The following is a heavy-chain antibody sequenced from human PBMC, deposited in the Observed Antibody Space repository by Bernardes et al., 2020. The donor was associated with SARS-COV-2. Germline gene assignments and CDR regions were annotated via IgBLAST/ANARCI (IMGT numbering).Heavy chain of an antibody. V-gene: IGHV3-21*01. D-gene: IGHD3-10*01. J-gene: IGHJ3*02. Sequence: VGSLLLSCAASGFTFRHSSMNWLRQAPGPGLAWVSSISPTSTYLYYADAFKGRFTISRDNARNSLYLEMNSLRADDTAVYYCAREGRDYGSGSYDAFDIWGQGTMVTVSS. CDR3: AREGRDYGSGSYDAFDI. CDR1: GFTFRHSS. CDR2: ISPTSTYL.